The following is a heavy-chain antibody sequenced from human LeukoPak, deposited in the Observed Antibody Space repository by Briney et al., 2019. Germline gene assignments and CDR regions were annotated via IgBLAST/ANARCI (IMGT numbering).Heavy chain of an antibody. D-gene: IGHD1-26*01. CDR2: ISSSSSYI. V-gene: IGHV3-21*01. CDR3: AGEVVGATGEY. Sequence: GGSLRLSCAASGFTFSSYSMNWVRQAPGKGLEWVSSISSSSSYIYYADSVKGRFTISRDNAKNSLYLQMNSLRAEDTAVYYCAGEVVGATGEYWGQGTLVTVSS. J-gene: IGHJ4*02. CDR1: GFTFSSYS.